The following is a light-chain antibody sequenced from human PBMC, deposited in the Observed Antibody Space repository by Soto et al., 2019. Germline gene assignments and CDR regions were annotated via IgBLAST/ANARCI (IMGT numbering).Light chain of an antibody. CDR3: QQFKSWPPV. CDR2: DAS. V-gene: IGKV3-15*01. Sequence: ELVMTQSPVTLSVSPGERAALSCRASQSVGRNLAWYQQKPDQAPKLLIYDASNRATGIPARFSGSGSGTEFTLIISSLQSEDFAVYYCQQFKSWPPVFGPGTTVDIK. J-gene: IGKJ3*01. CDR1: QSVGRN.